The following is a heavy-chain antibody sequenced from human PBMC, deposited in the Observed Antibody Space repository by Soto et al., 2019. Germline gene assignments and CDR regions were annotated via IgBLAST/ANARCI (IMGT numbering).Heavy chain of an antibody. CDR3: ARRYGGAVDY. Sequence: QVQLQESGPGLVKPSETLSLTCTVSGGSISNYYWSWIRQPPGKGLEWIGYIYFSGSTNYNPSLKSRVTLSVDTSKNQFSLKLSSVTAADTAVYYCARRYGGAVDYGGQGTLVTVSS. V-gene: IGHV4-59*08. CDR1: GGSISNYY. J-gene: IGHJ4*02. D-gene: IGHD3-10*01. CDR2: IYFSGST.